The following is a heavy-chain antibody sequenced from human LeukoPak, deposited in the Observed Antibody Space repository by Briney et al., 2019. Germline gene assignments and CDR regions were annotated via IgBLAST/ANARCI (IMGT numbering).Heavy chain of an antibody. CDR1: GYTFTGYY. V-gene: IGHV1-2*02. D-gene: IGHD1-26*01. CDR2: INPNSGGT. J-gene: IGHJ4*02. Sequence: ASVKVSCKASGYTFTGYYMHWVRQAPGQGLEWMGWINPNSGGTNYAQKFQGRVTVTRDTSISTAYMELSRLRSDDTAVYYCARDPRWELHYYFDYWGQGTLVTVSS. CDR3: ARDPRWELHYYFDY.